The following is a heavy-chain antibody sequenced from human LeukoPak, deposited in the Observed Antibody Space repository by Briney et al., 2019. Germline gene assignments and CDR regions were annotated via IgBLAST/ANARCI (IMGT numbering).Heavy chain of an antibody. D-gene: IGHD3-10*01. CDR1: GFTFSSYW. J-gene: IGHJ6*03. CDR3: ARGGFNMVRGVIPSNSYYYYMGI. CDR2: MNEDGTIT. Sequence: GGSLRLSCEVSGFTFSSYWMHWVRQAPGKGLVWVSRMNEDGTITNYADSVKGRFIISRDNAKSSLYLQMNSLRAEDTAVYYCARGGFNMVRGVIPSNSYYYYMGIWGKGTTVTVFS. V-gene: IGHV3-74*01.